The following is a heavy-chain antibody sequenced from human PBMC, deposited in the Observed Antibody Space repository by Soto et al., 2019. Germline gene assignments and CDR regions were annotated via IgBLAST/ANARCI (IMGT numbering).Heavy chain of an antibody. CDR1: GYTFTSYA. J-gene: IGHJ6*02. V-gene: IGHV1-3*01. D-gene: IGHD4-17*01. CDR2: INAGNGNT. CDR3: ARDHGDYRVKYYYGMDV. Sequence: QVQLVQSGAEVKKPGASVKVSCKASGYTFTSYAMHWVRQAPGQRLEWMGWINAGNGNTKYSQKFQGRVTITRDTSASTAYMELSSLRSEDTAVYYCARDHGDYRVKYYYGMDVWGQGTTVTVSS.